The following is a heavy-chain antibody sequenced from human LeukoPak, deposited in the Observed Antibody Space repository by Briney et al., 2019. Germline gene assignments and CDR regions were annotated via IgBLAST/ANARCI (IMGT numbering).Heavy chain of an antibody. J-gene: IGHJ4*02. Sequence: PGGSLRLSCAASGFTFSSYAMSWVRQAPGKGLEGVSAISGSGGSTYYADSVKGRFTISRDNYKNTLYLQMNSMRAEDTAVYYCAKGLYYYGSGSPFDYWGQGTLVTVSS. V-gene: IGHV3-23*01. CDR2: ISGSGGST. D-gene: IGHD3-10*01. CDR3: AKGLYYYGSGSPFDY. CDR1: GFTFSSYA.